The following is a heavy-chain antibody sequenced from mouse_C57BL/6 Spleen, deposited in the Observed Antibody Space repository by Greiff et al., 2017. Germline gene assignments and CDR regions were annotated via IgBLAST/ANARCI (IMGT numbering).Heavy chain of an antibody. J-gene: IGHJ3*01. Sequence: EVKLMESGPELVKPGASVKIPCKASGYTFTDYNMDWVKQSHGKSLEWIGDINPNNGGTNYNEKFKGKATLTVDKSSSTAYMELRSLTSEDTAVYYCARSRDYDGAWFAFWGTGTLVTVSA. D-gene: IGHD2-4*01. CDR3: ARSRDYDGAWFAF. V-gene: IGHV1-18*01. CDR2: INPNNGGT. CDR1: GYTFTDYN.